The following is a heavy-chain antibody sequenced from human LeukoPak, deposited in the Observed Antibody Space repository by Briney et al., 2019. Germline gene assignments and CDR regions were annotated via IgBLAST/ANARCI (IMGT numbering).Heavy chain of an antibody. D-gene: IGHD3-22*01. V-gene: IGHV1-18*01. CDR2: ISAYNGNT. CDR1: GYTFTSYG. Sequence: EASVKVSCKASGYTFTSYGISWVRQAPGQGLEWMGWISAYNGNTNYAQKLQGRVTMTTDTSTSTAYMDLRSLRSDDTAVYYCAAESIVVVDDAFDIWGQGTMVTVSS. CDR3: AAESIVVVDDAFDI. J-gene: IGHJ3*02.